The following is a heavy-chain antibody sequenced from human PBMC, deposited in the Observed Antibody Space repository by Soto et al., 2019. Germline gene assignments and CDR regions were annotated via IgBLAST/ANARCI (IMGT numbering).Heavy chain of an antibody. CDR1: GYTFTSYA. Sequence: ASVKVSCKASGYTFTSYAMHWLRQAPGQRLEWMGWINAGNGNTKYSQKFQGRVTITRDTSASTAYMELSSLRSEDTAAYYCARNPMTTVTTLYYYGMDVWGQGTMVT. CDR3: ARNPMTTVTTLYYYGMDV. CDR2: INAGNGNT. V-gene: IGHV1-3*01. D-gene: IGHD4-17*01. J-gene: IGHJ6*02.